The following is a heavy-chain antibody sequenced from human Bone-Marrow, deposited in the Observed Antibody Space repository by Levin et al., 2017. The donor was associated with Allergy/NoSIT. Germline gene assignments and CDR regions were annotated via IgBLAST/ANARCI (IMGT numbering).Heavy chain of an antibody. Sequence: GGSLRLSCAASGFTFSDYYISWVRQAPGKGLEWLSYISSSGSTISYADHLEGRFTISRDNAENSVYLQLNSLRDEDTAVYYCARDATGFYKYWYFDLWGPGTVVSVSA. CDR1: GFTFSDYY. V-gene: IGHV3-11*01. J-gene: IGHJ2*01. CDR3: ARDATGFYKYWYFDL. D-gene: IGHD1-1*01. CDR2: ISSSGSTI.